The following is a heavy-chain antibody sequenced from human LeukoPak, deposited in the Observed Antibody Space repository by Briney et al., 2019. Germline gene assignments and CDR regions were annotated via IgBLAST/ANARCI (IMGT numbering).Heavy chain of an antibody. D-gene: IGHD5-18*01. CDR2: IYTSGST. CDR3: ATAGGQLWPPTFDY. V-gene: IGHV4-4*07. Sequence: SETLSLTCTVSGGSISSYYWSWIRQPAGKGLEWIGRIYTSGSTNYNPSLKSRVTMSVDTSKNQFSLKLSSVTAADTAVYYCATAGGQLWPPTFDYWGQGTLVTVSS. J-gene: IGHJ4*02. CDR1: GGSISSYY.